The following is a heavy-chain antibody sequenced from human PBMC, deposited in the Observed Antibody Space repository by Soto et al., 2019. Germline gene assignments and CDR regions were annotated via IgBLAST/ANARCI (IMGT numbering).Heavy chain of an antibody. Sequence: GESLRLSCTASGFTFGDYAMNWVRQAPGKGLEWVGFIRGKPNGGATDYAASLKGRFTISRDDSRSVAYLQMNSLKTEDTAVYYCTRDFQGQYYYGMDVWGQGTTVTVSS. V-gene: IGHV3-49*04. J-gene: IGHJ6*02. CDR3: TRDFQGQYYYGMDV. CDR1: GFTFGDYA. CDR2: IRGKPNGGAT.